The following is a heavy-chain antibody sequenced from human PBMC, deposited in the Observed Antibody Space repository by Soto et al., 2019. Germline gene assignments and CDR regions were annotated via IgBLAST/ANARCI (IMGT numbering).Heavy chain of an antibody. J-gene: IGHJ6*02. CDR2: ILYDGKNK. D-gene: IGHD6-6*01. CDR1: GFTFSSYA. CDR3: ARDLSVEQFAYYYYYGMDV. Sequence: GGSLRLSCAASGFTFSSYAMHWVRQAPGKGLEWVAVILYDGKNKYYADSVKGRFTISRDNSKNTLYLQMNSLRAEDTAVYYCARDLSVEQFAYYYYYGMDVWGQGTTVTVSS. V-gene: IGHV3-30*04.